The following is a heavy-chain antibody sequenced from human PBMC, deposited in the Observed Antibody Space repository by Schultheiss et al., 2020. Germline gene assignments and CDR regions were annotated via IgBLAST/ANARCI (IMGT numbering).Heavy chain of an antibody. J-gene: IGHJ4*02. V-gene: IGHV1-2*06. D-gene: IGHD3-22*01. CDR2: INPNSGGT. CDR1: GYTFTDYY. Sequence: ASVKVSCKASGYTFTDYYMHWVRQAPGHGLEWMGRINPNSGGTNYAQKFQGRVTMTGDTSVSTAYMELSRLRSDDTAVYYCARDHGAYYDSYDYWGQGTLVTVSS. CDR3: ARDHGAYYDSYDY.